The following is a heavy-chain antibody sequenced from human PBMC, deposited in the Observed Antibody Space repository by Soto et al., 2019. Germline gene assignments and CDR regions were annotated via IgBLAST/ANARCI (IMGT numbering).Heavy chain of an antibody. Sequence: PGRSLRLSCAASGFTFSSYSMNWVRQAPGKGLEWVSSISSSSSYIYYADSVKGRFTISRDNAKNSLYLQMNSLRAEDTAVYYCARDSVYCSSTSCSGMDVWGQGTTVTVSS. CDR3: ARDSVYCSSTSCSGMDV. CDR1: GFTFSSYS. CDR2: ISSSSSYI. J-gene: IGHJ6*02. D-gene: IGHD2-2*01. V-gene: IGHV3-21*01.